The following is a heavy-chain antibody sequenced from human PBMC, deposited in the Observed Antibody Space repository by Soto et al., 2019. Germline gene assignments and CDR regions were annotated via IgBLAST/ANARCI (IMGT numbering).Heavy chain of an antibody. CDR2: IIPIFGTA. V-gene: IGHV1-69*13. CDR1: GGTFSSYA. D-gene: IGHD3-10*01. J-gene: IGHJ6*02. Sequence: GASVKVSCKASGGTFSSYAISWVRQAPGQGLEWMGGIIPIFGTANYAQKFQGRVTITADESTSTAYMELSSLRSEDTAVYYCARAYPYYYGSGSYRWTYYYGMDVWGQGTTVTVSS. CDR3: ARAYPYYYGSGSYRWTYYYGMDV.